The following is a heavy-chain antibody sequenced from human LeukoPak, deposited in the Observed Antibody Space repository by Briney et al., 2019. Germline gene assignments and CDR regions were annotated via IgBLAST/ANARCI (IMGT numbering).Heavy chain of an antibody. V-gene: IGHV6-1*01. D-gene: IGHD3-22*01. Sequence: SQTLSLTCAISGQTVSSDNAAWSWIRQSPSRGLEWLGRTYYRSEWFHDYAVSVRGRININADTSKNQFSLQLNSVTPEDTAVYYCARDLSLCSGSNCFYYFDSWGQGTLVTVSS. CDR3: ARDLSLCSGSNCFYYFDS. J-gene: IGHJ4*02. CDR1: GQTVSSDNAA. CDR2: TYYRSEWFH.